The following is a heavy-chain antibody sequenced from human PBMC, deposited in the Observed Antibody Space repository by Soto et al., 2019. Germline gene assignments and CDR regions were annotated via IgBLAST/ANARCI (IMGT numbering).Heavy chain of an antibody. CDR1: GGSVSGGSYY. J-gene: IGHJ4*01. V-gene: IGHV4-61*01. CDR2: IYYSGGT. CDR3: ARVRRQWFGEVLFD. D-gene: IGHD3-10*01. Sequence: SETLSLTCSVSGGSVSGGSYYCNWIRQPPGKGLEWIGYIYYSGGTNYNPSLKSRVTISADTSKNQFSLNLTSVTAADTAIYYCARVRRQWFGEVLFD.